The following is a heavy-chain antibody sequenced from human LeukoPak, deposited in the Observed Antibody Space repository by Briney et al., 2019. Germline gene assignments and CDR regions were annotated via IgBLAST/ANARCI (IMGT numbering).Heavy chain of an antibody. CDR1: GYTFTGYY. J-gene: IGHJ6*03. V-gene: IGHV1-2*02. Sequence: GASVKVSCKASGYTFTGYYMHWVRQAPGQGLEWMGWINPNSGGTNYAQKFQGRVTMTRDTSISTAYIELSRLRSDDTAVYYCARAQNCGGDCYLPYYYYMDVWGKGTTVTVSS. D-gene: IGHD2-21*01. CDR3: ARAQNCGGDCYLPYYYYMDV. CDR2: INPNSGGT.